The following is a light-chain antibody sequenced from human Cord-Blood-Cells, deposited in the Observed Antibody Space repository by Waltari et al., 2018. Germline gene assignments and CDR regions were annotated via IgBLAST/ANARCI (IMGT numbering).Light chain of an antibody. CDR1: SSDVGSYNL. CDR2: EGS. Sequence: QSALTQPASVSGSPGQSITISCTGTSSDVGSYNLVSWYQQHPAKAPKLMIYEGSKRRAGVSKLFAGSRSGNAACLTISGRQAEDEAYYYCCSYAGSKYVFGTGTKVTVL. CDR3: CSYAGSKYV. V-gene: IGLV2-23*01. J-gene: IGLJ1*01.